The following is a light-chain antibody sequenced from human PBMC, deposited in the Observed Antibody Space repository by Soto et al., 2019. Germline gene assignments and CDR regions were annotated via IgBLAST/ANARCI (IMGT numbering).Light chain of an antibody. CDR3: SSYTSTNSWV. CDR1: SSDVGGYNY. V-gene: IGLV2-14*01. CDR2: DVS. Sequence: QSALTQSASVSGSPGQSITISCTGTSSDVGGYNYVSWYQQHPGKAPKLIIYDVSNRPSGVSTRFSGSKSGNTASLTISELQAEDEADYSCSSYTSTNSWVFGGGTKLTVL. J-gene: IGLJ3*02.